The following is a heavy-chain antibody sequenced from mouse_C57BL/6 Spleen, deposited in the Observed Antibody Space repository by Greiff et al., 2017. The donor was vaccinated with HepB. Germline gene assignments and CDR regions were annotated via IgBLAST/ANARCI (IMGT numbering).Heavy chain of an antibody. D-gene: IGHD2-2*01. CDR1: GFTFSDYG. V-gene: IGHV5-17*01. Sequence: EVQGVESGGGLVKPGGSLKLSCAASGFTFSDYGMHWVRQAPEKGLEWVAYISSGSSTIYYADTVKGRFTISRDNAKNTLFLQMTSLRSEDTAMYYCARMVTTGDYYAMDYWGQGTSVTVSS. CDR3: ARMVTTGDYYAMDY. CDR2: ISSGSSTI. J-gene: IGHJ4*01.